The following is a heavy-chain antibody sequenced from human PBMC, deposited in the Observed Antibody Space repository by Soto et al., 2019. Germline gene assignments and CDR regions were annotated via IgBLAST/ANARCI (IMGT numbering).Heavy chain of an antibody. Sequence: EVQLVESGGGLVKPGGSLRLSCAASGFTFSNAWMSWVRQPPGKGLEWVGRIKSKTDGGTTDYVAPVKGRFIISRDDSKNMVYLQMYSLKTEDTAMYHCTTGQVAGTRDYWGQGTLVTVSA. CDR2: IKSKTDGGTT. D-gene: IGHD6-19*01. CDR3: TTGQVAGTRDY. J-gene: IGHJ4*02. V-gene: IGHV3-15*01. CDR1: GFTFSNAW.